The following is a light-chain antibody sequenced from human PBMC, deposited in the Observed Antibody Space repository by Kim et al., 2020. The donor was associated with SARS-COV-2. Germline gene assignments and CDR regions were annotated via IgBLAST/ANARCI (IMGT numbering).Light chain of an antibody. CDR2: AAS. CDR1: QDISHY. Sequence: DIQMTQSPSSLSASVGDRVTITCRASQDISHYLAWYQQQPGKVPKLLIFAASTLQSGVPSRFSGSGSGTDFTLTISSLQPEDVATYYCQKYNSAPWTFGQGTKVDIK. CDR3: QKYNSAPWT. V-gene: IGKV1-27*01. J-gene: IGKJ1*01.